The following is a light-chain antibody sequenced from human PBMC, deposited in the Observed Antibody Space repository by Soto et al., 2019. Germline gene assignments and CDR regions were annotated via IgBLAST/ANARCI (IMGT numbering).Light chain of an antibody. J-gene: IGLJ1*01. CDR3: SSYTSSSYA. CDR1: GSDVGGYNY. Sequence: QSVLTQPASVSGSPGQSITISCTGTGSDVGGYNYVSWYQQHPGKAPKLMIYDVSNRPSGVSNRFSGSKSGNTASLTIPGLQAEDEADYYCSSYTSSSYAFGTGTKVTVL. CDR2: DVS. V-gene: IGLV2-14*01.